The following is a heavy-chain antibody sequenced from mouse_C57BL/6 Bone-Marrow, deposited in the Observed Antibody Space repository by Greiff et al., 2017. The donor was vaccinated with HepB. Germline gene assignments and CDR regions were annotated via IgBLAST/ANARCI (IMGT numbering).Heavy chain of an antibody. CDR1: GYTFTSYG. J-gene: IGHJ4*01. CDR3: ARVAIISAVVGAY. V-gene: IGHV1-81*01. CDR2: IDPRSGNT. D-gene: IGHD1-1*01. Sequence: VQLVESGAELARPGASVKLSCKASGYTFTSYGMSWVKQRTGQGLEWIGEIDPRSGNTAYNDKFKGKATLTADKSSSTACMELRSLTSEDSAVYFCARVAIISAVVGAYWGQGTSVTVSS.